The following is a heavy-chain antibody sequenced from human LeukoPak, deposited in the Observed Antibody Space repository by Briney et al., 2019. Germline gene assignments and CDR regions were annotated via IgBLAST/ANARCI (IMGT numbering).Heavy chain of an antibody. Sequence: ASVTVSFTASVYTFTVYYMHWVRQAPGQGLEWMGWINPNSGGTNYAQKFQGRVTMTRDTSISTAYMELSRLRSDDTAVYYCARSIAAAGTQDFQHWGQGTLVTVSS. CDR1: VYTFTVYY. CDR3: ARSIAAAGTQDFQH. D-gene: IGHD6-13*01. CDR2: INPNSGGT. V-gene: IGHV1-2*02. J-gene: IGHJ1*01.